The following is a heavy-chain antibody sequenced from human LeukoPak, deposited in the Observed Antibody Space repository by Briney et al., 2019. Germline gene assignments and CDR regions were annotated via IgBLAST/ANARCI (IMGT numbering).Heavy chain of an antibody. Sequence: SGGSLRLSCAASGFTFSSYSMNWVRQAPGKGLEWVSSISSSSSYIYYADSVKGRFTISRDNAKNSLYLQMNSLRAEDTAVYYCARDQEGEDFGVVIGVYYYYYGMDVWGQGTTVTVSS. D-gene: IGHD3-3*01. CDR2: ISSSSSYI. CDR3: ARDQEGEDFGVVIGVYYYYYGMDV. CDR1: GFTFSSYS. V-gene: IGHV3-21*01. J-gene: IGHJ6*02.